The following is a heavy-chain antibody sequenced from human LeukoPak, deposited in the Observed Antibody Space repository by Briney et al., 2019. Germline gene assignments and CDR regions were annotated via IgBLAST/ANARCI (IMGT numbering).Heavy chain of an antibody. J-gene: IGHJ4*02. CDR2: ISPSGDIK. CDR1: GFTFSRHG. CDR3: AKDDAWLQFND. D-gene: IGHD5-24*01. V-gene: IGHV3-23*01. Sequence: PEGTLRLSCVASGFTFSRHGMNWVRQAPGKVLEWVSGISPSGDIKYYVDSVKGRFTVSRDNSKNTVHLQINSLRDEDTAVYYCAKDDAWLQFNDWGQGTLVTVSS.